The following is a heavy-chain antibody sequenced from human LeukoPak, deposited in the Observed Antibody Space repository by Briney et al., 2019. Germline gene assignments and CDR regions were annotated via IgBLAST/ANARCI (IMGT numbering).Heavy chain of an antibody. J-gene: IGHJ3*01. V-gene: IGHV3-11*04. CDR2: ISSSGSAI. CDR3: ARDLHVVVGPAHSDALDL. Sequence: GGSLRLSCAASGFTFSDYYINWIRQAPGKGLEWGSSISSSGSAIFYADSVRGRFTISRDNPKNSLFLQMNSLRDDDAAVYYCARDLHVVVGPAHSDALDLWGQGTTVTVS. CDR1: GFTFSDYY. D-gene: IGHD2-15*01.